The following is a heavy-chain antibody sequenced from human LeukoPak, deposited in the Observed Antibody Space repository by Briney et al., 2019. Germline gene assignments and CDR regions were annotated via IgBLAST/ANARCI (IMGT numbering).Heavy chain of an antibody. Sequence: PSETLSLTCAVYGGSFSGYYWSWIRQPPGKGLEWIGEINHSGSTNYNPSLKSRVTISVDTSKNQFSLKLSSVTAADTAVYYCARVYFSGAFDIWGQGTMVTVSS. D-gene: IGHD6-25*01. J-gene: IGHJ3*02. CDR2: INHSGST. CDR1: GGSFSGYY. CDR3: ARVYFSGAFDI. V-gene: IGHV4-34*01.